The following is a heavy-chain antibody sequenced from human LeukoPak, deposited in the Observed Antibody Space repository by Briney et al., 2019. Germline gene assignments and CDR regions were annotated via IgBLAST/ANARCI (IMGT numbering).Heavy chain of an antibody. Sequence: ASVKVSCKASGYTFTSYGISWVRQAPGQGLEWMGGIIPIFGTANYAQKFQGRVTITADESTSTAYMELSSLRSEDTAVYYCARDTRFGEPKWGQGTLVTVSS. CDR3: ARDTRFGEPK. V-gene: IGHV1-69*13. J-gene: IGHJ4*02. D-gene: IGHD3-10*01. CDR2: IIPIFGTA. CDR1: GYTFTSYG.